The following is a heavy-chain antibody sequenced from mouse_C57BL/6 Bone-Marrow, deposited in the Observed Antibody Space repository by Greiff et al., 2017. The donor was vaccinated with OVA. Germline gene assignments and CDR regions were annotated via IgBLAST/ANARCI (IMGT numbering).Heavy chain of an antibody. D-gene: IGHD1-1*01. J-gene: IGHJ3*01. CDR1: GFTFSDYG. CDR3: AALRGFAY. V-gene: IGHV5-17*01. Sequence: EVKLVESGGGLVKPGGSLKLSCAASGFTFSDYGMHWVRQAPEKGLEWVAYISSGSSTIYYADTVTGRFTISRDNAKNTLFLQMTSLRSEDTAMYYCAALRGFAYWGQGTLVTVSA. CDR2: ISSGSSTI.